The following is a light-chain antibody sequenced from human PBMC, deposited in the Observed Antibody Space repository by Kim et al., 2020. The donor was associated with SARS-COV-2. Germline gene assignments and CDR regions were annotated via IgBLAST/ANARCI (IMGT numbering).Light chain of an antibody. Sequence: QSALTQPVSVSGSPGQSITISCTGTSSNVGGYNYVSWYQQHPGKAPKLMIYDVGTRPSGVSDRFSGSKSGNTASLTISGLQTEDEADYYCSSYTTTTTRVFGGGTQLTVL. CDR1: SSNVGGYNY. CDR3: SSYTTTTTRV. J-gene: IGLJ3*02. V-gene: IGLV2-14*03. CDR2: DVG.